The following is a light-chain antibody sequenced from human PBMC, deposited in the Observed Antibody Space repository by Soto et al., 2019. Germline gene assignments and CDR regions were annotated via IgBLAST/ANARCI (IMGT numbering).Light chain of an antibody. CDR3: HSYDRSPSWT. Sequence: DIQMTQSPSSLSASVGDRVTITCRASQGIRDSVAWYQQKPGEVPKLLIIAASALQSGVPSRFSGGGSGTDFTLTINILQHEDVANYYCHSYDRSPSWTCGQGTRVEIK. V-gene: IGKV1-27*01. CDR1: QGIRDS. J-gene: IGKJ1*01. CDR2: AAS.